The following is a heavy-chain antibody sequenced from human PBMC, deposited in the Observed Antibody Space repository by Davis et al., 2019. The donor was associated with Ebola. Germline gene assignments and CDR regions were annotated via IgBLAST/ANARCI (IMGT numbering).Heavy chain of an antibody. CDR3: ARRAFTIFGVVDGMDV. Sequence: GSLRLSCTVSGGSISSSSYYWGWIRQPPGKGLEWIGYIYYSGSTNYNPSLKSRVTISVDTSKNQFSLKLSSVTAADTAVYYCARRAFTIFGVVDGMDVWGQGTTVTVSS. V-gene: IGHV4-61*05. CDR1: GGSISSSSYY. J-gene: IGHJ6*02. D-gene: IGHD3-3*01. CDR2: IYYSGST.